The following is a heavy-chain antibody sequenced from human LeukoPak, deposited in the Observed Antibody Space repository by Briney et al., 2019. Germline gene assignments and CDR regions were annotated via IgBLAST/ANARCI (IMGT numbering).Heavy chain of an antibody. CDR3: AKEDGVTFFDY. V-gene: IGHV3-74*01. J-gene: IGHJ4*02. CDR2: INSDGSST. Sequence: QPGGSLRLSCAASGFTFSSYWMHWLRQAPGKGLVWVSRINSDGSSTSYADSVKGRFTISRDNAKNTLYLQMNSLRAEDTAVYYCAKEDGVTFFDYWGQGTLVTVSS. CDR1: GFTFSSYW. D-gene: IGHD2-8*01.